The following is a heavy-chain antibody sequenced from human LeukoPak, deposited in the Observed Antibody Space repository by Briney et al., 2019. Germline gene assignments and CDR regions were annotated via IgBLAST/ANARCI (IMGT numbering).Heavy chain of an antibody. V-gene: IGHV3-48*03. CDR3: AMGQQLVPFDY. D-gene: IGHD6-13*01. CDR1: GFTFSSYE. Sequence: GGSLRLSCAASGFTFSSYEMNWVRQAPGKGLEWVSYISSSGSTIYYADSVKGRFTISRENAKNSLYLQMNSLRAEDTAVYYCAMGQQLVPFDYWGQGTLVTVSS. J-gene: IGHJ4*02. CDR2: ISSSGSTI.